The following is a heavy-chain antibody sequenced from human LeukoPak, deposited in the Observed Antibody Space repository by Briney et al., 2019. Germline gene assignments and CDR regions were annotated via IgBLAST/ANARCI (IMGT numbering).Heavy chain of an antibody. D-gene: IGHD2-2*01. CDR3: ARGSIVIVPAAIDY. CDR1: RGSLSSGDYY. CDR2: IYYSGST. Sequence: SETLSLTCTVSRGSLSSGDYYWSWIRQPPGKGLEWIGYIYYSGSTYYNPSLKSRLTISVDTSKSQFSLKLSSVTAADTAVYYCARGSIVIVPAAIDYWGQGTLVTVSS. V-gene: IGHV4-30-4*01. J-gene: IGHJ4*02.